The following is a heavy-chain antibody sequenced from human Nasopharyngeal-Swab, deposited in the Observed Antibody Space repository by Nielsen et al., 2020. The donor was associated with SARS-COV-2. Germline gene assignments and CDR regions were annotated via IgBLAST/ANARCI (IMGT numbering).Heavy chain of an antibody. J-gene: IGHJ3*02. Sequence: SETLSLTYTVSGGSISSYYWSWIRQPPGKGLEWIGYIYYSGSINYNPSLKSRVTISVDTSKNQFSLKLRSVTAADTAVYYCARGDLRDDAFDIWGQGTMVTVSS. CDR1: GGSISSYY. CDR2: IYYSGSI. CDR3: ARGDLRDDAFDI. V-gene: IGHV4-59*01. D-gene: IGHD5-24*01.